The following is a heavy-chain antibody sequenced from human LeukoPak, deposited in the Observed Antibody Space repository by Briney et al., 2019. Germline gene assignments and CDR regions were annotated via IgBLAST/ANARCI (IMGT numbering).Heavy chain of an antibody. CDR3: ARGTGYCSSTSCYTFDY. CDR2: IIPIFGTA. V-gene: IGHV1-69*13. Sequence: SVKVSCRASGGTFSSYAISWVRQAPGQGLEWMGGIIPIFGTANYAQKFQGRVTITADESTSTAYMELSSLRSEDTAVYYCARGTGYCSSTSCYTFDYWGQGTLLTVSS. CDR1: GGTFSSYA. J-gene: IGHJ4*02. D-gene: IGHD2-2*02.